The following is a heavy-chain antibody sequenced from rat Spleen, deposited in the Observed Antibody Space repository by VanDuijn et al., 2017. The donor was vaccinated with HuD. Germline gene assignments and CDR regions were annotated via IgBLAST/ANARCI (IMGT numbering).Heavy chain of an antibody. D-gene: IGHD1-10*01. CDR3: GRDNNYKAY. CDR2: INSAGST. CDR1: GYSITSSYR. V-gene: IGHV3-3*01. J-gene: IGHJ2*01. Sequence: EVQLQESGPGLVKPSQSLSLTSSVTGYSITSSYRWNWIRKFPGNKLEWMGYINSAGSTNYNPSLKSRIPITRDTSKNQCFLQVNSVTTEDTATYYCGRDNNYKAYWGQGVMVTVSS.